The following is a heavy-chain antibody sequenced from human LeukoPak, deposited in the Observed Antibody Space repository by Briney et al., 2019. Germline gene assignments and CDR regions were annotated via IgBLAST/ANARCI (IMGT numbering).Heavy chain of an antibody. CDR3: ARDNRRLYCSPTSCYTDYYYGMDV. CDR1: GFTFSSNY. J-gene: IGHJ6*02. D-gene: IGHD2-2*02. V-gene: IGHV3-53*01. CDR2: IYSDGST. Sequence: GGSLRLSCAASGFTFSSNYMSWVRQAPGKGLEWVSLIYSDGSTYYADSVKGRFTISRDNSKNTLYLQMNSLRAEDTALYYCARDNRRLYCSPTSCYTDYYYGMDVWGQGTTVTVS.